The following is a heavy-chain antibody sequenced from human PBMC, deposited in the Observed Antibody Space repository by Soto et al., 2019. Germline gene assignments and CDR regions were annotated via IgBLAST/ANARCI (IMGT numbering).Heavy chain of an antibody. D-gene: IGHD3-10*01. J-gene: IGHJ4*02. CDR1: GFTFNNYG. Sequence: GGSLRLSCAASGFTFNNYGMSWVRQAPGKGLEWVSAISGSGGDTHYADSVKGRFTISRDNSKNTLYLQMNSLRAEDTAVYYCAREMSRPRSMVRGVTGYFDYWGQGTLVTVSS. V-gene: IGHV3-23*01. CDR2: ISGSGGDT. CDR3: AREMSRPRSMVRGVTGYFDY.